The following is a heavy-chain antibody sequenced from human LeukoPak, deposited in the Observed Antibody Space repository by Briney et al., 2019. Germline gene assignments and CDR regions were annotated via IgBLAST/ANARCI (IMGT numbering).Heavy chain of an antibody. V-gene: IGHV3-48*03. CDR2: ISSSGSTI. J-gene: IGHJ4*02. CDR3: ARDRLSGWTNRYFDY. CDR1: GFTFSSYE. Sequence: PGGSLRLSCAASGFTFSSYEMNWVRRAPGKGLEWVSYISSSGSTIYYADSVKGRFTISRDNAKNSLYLQMNSLRAEDTAVYYCARDRLSGWTNRYFDYWGQGTLVTVSS. D-gene: IGHD6-19*01.